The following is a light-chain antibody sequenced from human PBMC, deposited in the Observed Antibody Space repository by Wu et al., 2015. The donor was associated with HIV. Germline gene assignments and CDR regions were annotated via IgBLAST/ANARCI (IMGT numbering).Light chain of an antibody. V-gene: IGKV1-5*03. J-gene: IGKJ1*01. CDR1: QSLVRW. Sequence: DVQLTQSPSTLSASVGDTIDITCRASQSLVRWLAWYQQKPGKAPRLLIYKASILESGVPSRFSATASETEYILTIAALQPEDFGTYYCHHYDFSAPQWTFGQGTKVDI. CDR2: KAS. CDR3: HHYDFSAPQWT.